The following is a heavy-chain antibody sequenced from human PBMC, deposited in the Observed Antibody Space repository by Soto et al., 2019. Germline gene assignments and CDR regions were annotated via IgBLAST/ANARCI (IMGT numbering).Heavy chain of an antibody. V-gene: IGHV3-15*01. CDR2: VKSKTDGGTA. CDR1: GFNLSHPW. Sequence: LRLSCVASGFNLSHPWMTWVRQAAGKGLEWVGRVKSKTDGGTADYAAPVKGRATISRDDSKNTVYLQMNSLKTEDTAVYYCTTGIYYDILTGYHNVAYWGQGALVT. J-gene: IGHJ4*02. D-gene: IGHD3-9*01. CDR3: TTGIYYDILTGYHNVAY.